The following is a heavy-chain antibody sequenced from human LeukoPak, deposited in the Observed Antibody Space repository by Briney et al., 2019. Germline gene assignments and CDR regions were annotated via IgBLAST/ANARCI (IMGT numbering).Heavy chain of an antibody. CDR1: GFTFDDYG. CDR2: LSHSGSS. V-gene: IGHV4-34*01. D-gene: IGHD3-10*01. CDR3: ARQTGSGLFSLP. Sequence: GSLRLSCAASGFTFDDYGMSWVRQAPGKGLEWIGTLSHSGSSYYNPSLKSRVTISVDTSKNQFSLKLSSVTAADTAVYYCARQTGSGLFSLPGGQGTLVTVSS. J-gene: IGHJ4*02.